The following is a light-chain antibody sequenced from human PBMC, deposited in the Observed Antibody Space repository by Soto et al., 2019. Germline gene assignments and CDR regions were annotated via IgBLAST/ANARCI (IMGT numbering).Light chain of an antibody. V-gene: IGKV3D-7*01. CDR1: QSVSSSY. Sequence: EVVLPQSPVTLSLSPVERATLSCRASQSVSSSYLSWYQQKPGQAPRLLIYGASTRATGIPARFSGSGSGTDFTLTISSLQPEDFAVYYCQQDYNLPTFGGGTKVDIK. CDR2: GAS. CDR3: QQDYNLPT. J-gene: IGKJ4*01.